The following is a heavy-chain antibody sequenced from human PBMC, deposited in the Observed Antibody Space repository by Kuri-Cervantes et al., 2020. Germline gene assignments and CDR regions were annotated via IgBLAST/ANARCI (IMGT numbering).Heavy chain of an antibody. J-gene: IGHJ4*02. CDR2: INPNSGGT. CDR3: ARDGALTGTTSYFDY. Sequence: ASVKVSCKASGYTFTGYYMHWVRQAPGQGLEWMGWINPNSGGTNYAQKFQGRVTMTRDTSISTAYMELSRLRSDDTAVYYCARDGALTGTTSYFDYWGQGTLVTVSS. D-gene: IGHD1-20*01. CDR1: GYTFTGYY. V-gene: IGHV1-2*02.